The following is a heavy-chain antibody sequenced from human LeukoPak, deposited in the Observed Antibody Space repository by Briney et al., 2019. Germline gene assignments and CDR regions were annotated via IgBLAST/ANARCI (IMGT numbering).Heavy chain of an antibody. D-gene: IGHD3-22*01. V-gene: IGHV4-34*01. CDR3: ANSRNYYDGSGNWEYYFDH. J-gene: IGHJ4*02. Sequence: SETLSLTCVVYGGSFRGYYWSWIRQPPGKGLEWIGEINQSGATNYNPSLKSRVTVSVDTSKNQFSLKLSSVTAADTAVYYCANSRNYYDGSGNWEYYFDHWGQGTLVTVSS. CDR1: GGSFRGYY. CDR2: INQSGAT.